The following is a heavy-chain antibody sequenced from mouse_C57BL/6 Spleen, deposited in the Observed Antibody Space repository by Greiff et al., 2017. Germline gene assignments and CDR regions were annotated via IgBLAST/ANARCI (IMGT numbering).Heavy chain of an antibody. V-gene: IGHV7-3*01. CDR1: GFTFTDYY. CDR3: ARYIFSGTGAMDY. D-gene: IGHD4-1*01. CDR2: IRNKANGYTT. Sequence: EVNLVESGGGLVQPGGSLSLSCAASGFTFTDYYMSWVRQPPGKALEWLGFIRNKANGYTTEYSASVKGRFTISRDNSQSILYLQMKALRAEDSATYYCARYIFSGTGAMDYWGQGTSVTVSS. J-gene: IGHJ4*01.